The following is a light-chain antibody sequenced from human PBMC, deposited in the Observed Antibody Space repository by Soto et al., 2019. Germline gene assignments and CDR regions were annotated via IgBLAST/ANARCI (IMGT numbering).Light chain of an antibody. CDR3: QQYDNRRT. CDR1: QSVSSF. J-gene: IGKJ1*01. Sequence: EIVLTQSPATLSLSPGERATLSCRASQSVSSFLAWYQQKPGQAPRLLIYDASNRATGTPARFSGSGSGTDFTLTISSLEPEDFAVYYCQQYDNRRTFGQGTKVDIK. CDR2: DAS. V-gene: IGKV3-11*01.